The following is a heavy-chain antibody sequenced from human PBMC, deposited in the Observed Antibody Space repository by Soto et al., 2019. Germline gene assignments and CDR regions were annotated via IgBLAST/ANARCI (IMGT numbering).Heavy chain of an antibody. CDR3: ASQINYYYYMDV. J-gene: IGHJ6*03. Sequence: ASVKVSCKASGGTFSSYTISWVRQAPGQGLEWMGRIIPILGIANYAQKFQGRVTITADKSTSTAYMELSSLRSEDTAVYYCASQINYYYYMDVWGKGTTVTVSS. CDR1: GGTFSSYT. V-gene: IGHV1-69*02. CDR2: IIPILGIA.